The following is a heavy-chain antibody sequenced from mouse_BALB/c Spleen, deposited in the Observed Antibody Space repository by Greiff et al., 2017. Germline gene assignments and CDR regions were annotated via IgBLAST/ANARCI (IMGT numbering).Heavy chain of an antibody. CDR3: TPHYYGRDWYFDV. J-gene: IGHJ1*01. Sequence: EVMLVESGGGLVQPGGSMKLSCVASGFTFSNYWMNWVRQSPEKGLEWVAEIRLKSNNYATHYAESVKGRFTISRDDSKSSVYLQMNNLRAEDTGIYYCTPHYYGRDWYFDVWGAGTTVTVSS. D-gene: IGHD1-1*01. CDR1: GFTFSNYW. CDR2: IRLKSNNYAT. V-gene: IGHV6-6*02.